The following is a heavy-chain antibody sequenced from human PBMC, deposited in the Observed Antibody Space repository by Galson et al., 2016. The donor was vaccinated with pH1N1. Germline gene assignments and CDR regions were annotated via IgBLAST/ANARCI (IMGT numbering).Heavy chain of an antibody. V-gene: IGHV1-69*01. Sequence: GIIPIFNTAKYAQNFQGRVTITADESTTTAYMELSSLRSEDTAVYFCAREDYYDTDLSDWYFDLWGRGTLLTVSS. J-gene: IGHJ2*01. CDR2: IIPIFNTA. CDR3: AREDYYDTDLSDWYFDL. D-gene: IGHD3-22*01.